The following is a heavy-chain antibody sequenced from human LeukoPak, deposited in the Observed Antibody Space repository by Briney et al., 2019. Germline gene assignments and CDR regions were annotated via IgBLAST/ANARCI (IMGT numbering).Heavy chain of an antibody. CDR3: AKDRGLRNQWLQLTHDY. Sequence: GRSLRLSCAASGFTFDDYAMHWVRQAPGKGPEWVSGISRNSGSIGYADSVKGRFTISRDNAKNSLYLQMNSLRAEDTALYYCAKDRGLRNQWLQLTHDYWGQGTLVSVSS. D-gene: IGHD5-24*01. V-gene: IGHV3-9*01. CDR1: GFTFDDYA. CDR2: ISRNSGSI. J-gene: IGHJ4*02.